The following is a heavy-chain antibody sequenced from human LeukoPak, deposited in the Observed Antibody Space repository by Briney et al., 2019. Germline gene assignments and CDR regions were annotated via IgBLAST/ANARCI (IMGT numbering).Heavy chain of an antibody. CDR3: ARASKDSSCYYYSSVDY. V-gene: IGHV1-2*02. Sequence: GASVKVSCKASGYTFTGYYMHWVRQAPGQGLEWMGWINPNSGGTNYAQKFQGRVTMTRDTSISAAYMELSRLRSDDTAVYYCARASKDSSCYYYSSVDYWGQGTLVTVSS. CDR2: INPNSGGT. CDR1: GYTFTGYY. J-gene: IGHJ4*02. D-gene: IGHD3-22*01.